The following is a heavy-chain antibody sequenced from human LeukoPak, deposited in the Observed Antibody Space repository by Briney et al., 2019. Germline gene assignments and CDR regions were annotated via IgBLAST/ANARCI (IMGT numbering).Heavy chain of an antibody. V-gene: IGHV3-30*18. CDR3: ANFEGSSQAFHL. D-gene: IGHD6-13*01. CDR2: ILYDGSKK. CDR1: GFIFTNYA. Sequence: GSLRLSCVPSGFIFTNYAMHWVRQTPGKGLEWVASILYDGSKKYYADSVKGRFSIYRDNSNYTLYLSMNSLRTEDTALYYCANFEGSSQAFHLWGQGTLVTVSS. J-gene: IGHJ3*01.